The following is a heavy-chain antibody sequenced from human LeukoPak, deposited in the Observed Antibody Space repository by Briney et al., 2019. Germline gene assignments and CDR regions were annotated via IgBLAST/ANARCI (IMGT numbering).Heavy chain of an antibody. Sequence: GGSLRLSCAASGLTFDDYAMHWVRQAPGKGLEWVSLISGDGGSTYYADSVKGRFTISRDNSKNSLYLQMNSLRTEDTALYYCAKDMERWLQLPSYDYWGQGTLVTVSS. CDR1: GLTFDDYA. V-gene: IGHV3-43*02. CDR2: ISGDGGST. D-gene: IGHD5-24*01. CDR3: AKDMERWLQLPSYDY. J-gene: IGHJ4*02.